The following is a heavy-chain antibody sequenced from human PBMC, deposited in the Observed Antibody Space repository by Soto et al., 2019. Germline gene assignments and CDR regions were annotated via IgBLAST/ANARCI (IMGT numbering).Heavy chain of an antibody. CDR3: ARSRIAAVSGRFDP. CDR1: GYTFTSYA. CDR2: INAGNGNT. Sequence: ASVKVSCKASGYTFTSYAMHWVRQAPGQRLEWMGWINAGNGNTKYSQKFQGRVTITRDTSASTAYMELSSLRSEDTAVYYCARSRIAAVSGRFDPWGQGTLVTV. V-gene: IGHV1-3*01. J-gene: IGHJ5*02. D-gene: IGHD6-13*01.